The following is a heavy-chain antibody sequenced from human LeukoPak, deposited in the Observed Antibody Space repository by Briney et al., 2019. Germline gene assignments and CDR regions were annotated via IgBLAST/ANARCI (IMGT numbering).Heavy chain of an antibody. D-gene: IGHD6-13*01. CDR1: GFTFSNYA. Sequence: PGGSLRLSCGVSGFTFSNYAMSWVRQAPGKGLEWVSGISGSGGSTYYTDSMKGRFTISRDNSKNTLYLQMSSLRADDTAVYFCARAGQQLVPYYFNYWGQGILVTVSS. V-gene: IGHV3-23*01. CDR3: ARAGQQLVPYYFNY. CDR2: ISGSGGST. J-gene: IGHJ4*02.